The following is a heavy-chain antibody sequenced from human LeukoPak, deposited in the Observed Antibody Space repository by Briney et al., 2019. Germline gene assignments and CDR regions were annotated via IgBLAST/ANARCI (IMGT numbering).Heavy chain of an antibody. D-gene: IGHD3-3*01. CDR1: GYSISSGYY. CDR3: ARRNTIFGVVIGFDP. J-gene: IGHJ5*02. CDR2: IYHSGST. Sequence: PETLSLTCAVSGYSISSGYYWGWIRQPPGKGLEWIGSIYHSGSTYYNPSLKSRVTISVDTSKNQFSLKLSSVTAADTAVYYCARRNTIFGVVIGFDPWGQGTLVTVSS. V-gene: IGHV4-38-2*01.